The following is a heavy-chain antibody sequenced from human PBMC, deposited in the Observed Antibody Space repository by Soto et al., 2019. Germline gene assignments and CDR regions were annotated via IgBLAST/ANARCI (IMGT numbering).Heavy chain of an antibody. CDR1: GGSISSYY. Sequence: TSETLSLTCTVSGGSISSYYWSWIRQHPGKGLEWIGYIYYSGSTNYNPSLKSRVTISVDTSKNQFSLKLSSVTAADTAVYYCARGEAMRIAAAGTVWFDPWGQGTLVTVSS. CDR2: IYYSGST. CDR3: ARGEAMRIAAAGTVWFDP. V-gene: IGHV4-59*01. J-gene: IGHJ5*02. D-gene: IGHD6-13*01.